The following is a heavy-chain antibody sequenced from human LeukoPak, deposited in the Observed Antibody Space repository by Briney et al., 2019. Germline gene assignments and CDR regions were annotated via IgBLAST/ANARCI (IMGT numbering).Heavy chain of an antibody. CDR1: GFTFSSYS. J-gene: IGHJ4*02. D-gene: IGHD3-16*02. V-gene: IGHV3-48*02. CDR3: ARDVGSNTYYDYVWGSYRLGYFDY. Sequence: GGSLRLSCAASGFTFSSYSMNWVRQAPGKGLEWVSYISSSSSTIYYADSVKGRFTISRDNAKNSLYLQMNSLRDEDTAVYYCARDVGSNTYYDYVWGSYRLGYFDYWGQGTLVTVSS. CDR2: ISSSSSTI.